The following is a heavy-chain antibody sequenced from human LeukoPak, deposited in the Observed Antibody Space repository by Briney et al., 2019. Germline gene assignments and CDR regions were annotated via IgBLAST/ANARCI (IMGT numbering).Heavy chain of an antibody. CDR1: GGSISSGSYY. Sequence: SETLSLTCTVSGGSISSGSYYWSWIRQPAGKGLEWIGRIYTSGSTNYNPSLKSRVTISVDTSKNQFSLKLGSVTAADTAVYYCARTLEMATFDYWGQGTLVTVSS. V-gene: IGHV4-61*02. CDR3: ARTLEMATFDY. D-gene: IGHD5-24*01. J-gene: IGHJ4*02. CDR2: IYTSGST.